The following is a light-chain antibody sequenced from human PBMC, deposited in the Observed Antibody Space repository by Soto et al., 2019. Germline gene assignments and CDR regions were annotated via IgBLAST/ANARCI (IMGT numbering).Light chain of an antibody. J-gene: IGLJ1*01. V-gene: IGLV2-14*03. CDR2: DVS. Sequence: QSVLTQPASVSGSPGQSITISCTGTSSDVGGYNYVSWYQQHPGKAPKLMIYDVSNRPSGVSNRFSGSKSGNTASLTISWLQAEDEADFYCSSFTGSTYVFGTGTKVTVL. CDR3: SSFTGSTYV. CDR1: SSDVGGYNY.